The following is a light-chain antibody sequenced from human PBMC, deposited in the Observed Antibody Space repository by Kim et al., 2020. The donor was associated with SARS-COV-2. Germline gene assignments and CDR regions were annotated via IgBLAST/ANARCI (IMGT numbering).Light chain of an antibody. Sequence: EIVLTQSPATLSLSPGERATLSCRASQSVNSYLAWYQQRPGQAPRILIYDASNRVTGIPARFSGSGSGTDFTLTISSLEPEDFAVYYCQQHSNWPPTFGQGTKVDIK. CDR3: QQHSNWPPT. CDR1: QSVNSY. V-gene: IGKV3-11*01. CDR2: DAS. J-gene: IGKJ1*01.